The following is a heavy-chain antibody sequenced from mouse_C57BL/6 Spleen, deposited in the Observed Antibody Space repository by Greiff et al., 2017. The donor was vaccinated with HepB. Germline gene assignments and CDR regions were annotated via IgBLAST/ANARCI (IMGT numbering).Heavy chain of an antibody. CDR3: AREGIYYGYDEYYFDY. J-gene: IGHJ2*01. D-gene: IGHD2-2*01. V-gene: IGHV1-52*01. CDR1: GYTFTSYW. CDR2: IDPSDSET. Sequence: QVQLQQPGAELVRPGSSVKLSCKASGYTFTSYWMHWVKQRPIQGLEWIGNIDPSDSETHYNQKFKDKATLTVDKSSSTAYMQLSSLTSEDSAVYYCAREGIYYGYDEYYFDYWGQGTTLTVSS.